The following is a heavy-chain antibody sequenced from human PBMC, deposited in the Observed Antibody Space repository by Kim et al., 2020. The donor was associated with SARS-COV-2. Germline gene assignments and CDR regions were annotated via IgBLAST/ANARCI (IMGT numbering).Heavy chain of an antibody. CDR3: ARGGGLDV. CDR2: ISGYNGNT. D-gene: IGHD3-10*01. V-gene: IGHV1-18*01. J-gene: IGHJ6*02. Sequence: ASVKVSCKASGYTFTTHTISWVRQAPGQGLECMGWISGYNGNTNYAQKFRDRVTMTTDTSTSTAYMEARSQRSDDTAGYYCARGGGLDVWGQGT. CDR1: GYTFTTHT.